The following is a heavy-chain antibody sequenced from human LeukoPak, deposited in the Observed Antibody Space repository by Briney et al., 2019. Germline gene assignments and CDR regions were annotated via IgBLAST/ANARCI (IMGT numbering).Heavy chain of an antibody. Sequence: GGSLRLSCAASGFTFSSYGMSWVRQVSGKGLEWVSGINWNGGNTGYADSVKGRFTISRDNVKNSLYLQMNSLRAEDTALYYCARAPGVRYYYYMDVWGKGTTVTVSS. CDR3: ARAPGVRYYYYMDV. V-gene: IGHV3-20*04. CDR1: GFTFSSYG. J-gene: IGHJ6*03. CDR2: INWNGGNT. D-gene: IGHD2-8*01.